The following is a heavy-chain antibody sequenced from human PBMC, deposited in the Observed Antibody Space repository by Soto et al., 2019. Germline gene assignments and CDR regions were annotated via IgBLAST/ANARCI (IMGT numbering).Heavy chain of an antibody. CDR1: GGTFSSYA. CDR3: AGTLLEWIAAAGYYYYVMDV. V-gene: IGHV1-69*13. D-gene: IGHD6-13*01. J-gene: IGHJ6*02. Sequence: SVKVSCKASGGTFSSYAISWVRQAPGQGLEWMGGIIPIFGTANYAQKFQGRVTITADESTSTAYMELSSLRSEDTAVYYCAGTLLEWIAAAGYYYYVMDVWGQGSTVPLSS. CDR2: IIPIFGTA.